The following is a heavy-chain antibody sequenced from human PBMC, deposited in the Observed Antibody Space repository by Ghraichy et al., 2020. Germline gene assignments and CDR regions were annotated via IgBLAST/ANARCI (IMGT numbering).Heavy chain of an antibody. D-gene: IGHD2-15*01. V-gene: IGHV2-5*01. J-gene: IGHJ4*02. CDR3: AHIFLRGTADLYS. CDR2: IYWNDDI. Sequence: SGPTLVKPTQTLTLTCTFSGFLLSSSAMGVGWVRQPPGKGLEWLGLIYWNDDIRYNPSLYSRLSITRGTSQNQVVLRMTNMDPVDTATYYCAHIFLRGTADLYSWGPGTLVSVSS. CDR1: GFLLSSSAMG.